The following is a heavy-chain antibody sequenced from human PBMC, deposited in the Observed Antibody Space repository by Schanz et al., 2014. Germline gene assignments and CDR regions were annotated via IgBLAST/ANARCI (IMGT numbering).Heavy chain of an antibody. D-gene: IGHD3-16*01. CDR2: MSGSGSTA. J-gene: IGHJ5*01. CDR1: GVTFSSYA. Sequence: EVQLVESGGALVQPGGSLRLSCVASGVTFSSYAMSWVRQAPGKGLEWVSGMSGSGSTADYADSVKGRFTISRDNSRKTLYLQMNSLRADDTAVYYCAKDLYNYGIFDSWGQGTLVTVSS. V-gene: IGHV3-23*04. CDR3: AKDLYNYGIFDS.